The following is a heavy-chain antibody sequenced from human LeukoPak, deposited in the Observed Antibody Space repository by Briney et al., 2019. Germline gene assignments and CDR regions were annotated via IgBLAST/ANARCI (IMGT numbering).Heavy chain of an antibody. Sequence: PSETLSLTCAVYGGSFSGYYWSWIRQPPGKGLEWIGYIYYSGSTNYNPSLKSRVTISVDTSKNQFSLKLSSVTAADKAVYYCARVRSHPRSEGWYSSSRTFDYWGQGTLVTVSS. D-gene: IGHD6-13*01. CDR1: GGSFSGYY. CDR2: IYYSGST. V-gene: IGHV4-59*01. CDR3: ARVRSHPRSEGWYSSSRTFDY. J-gene: IGHJ4*02.